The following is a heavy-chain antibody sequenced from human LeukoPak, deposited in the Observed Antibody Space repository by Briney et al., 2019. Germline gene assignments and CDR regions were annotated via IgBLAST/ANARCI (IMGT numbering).Heavy chain of an antibody. CDR1: GFTFSSYA. J-gene: IGHJ4*02. CDR3: ASDYFLDY. V-gene: IGHV3-23*01. CDR2: ISDSGART. D-gene: IGHD6-25*01. Sequence: PGESLRLSCAASGFTFSSYAMTWVRQAPGKGLEWVSTISDSGARTNYADSAKGRFTISRDNSMNTLYLQMNSLRADDTAVYYCASDYFLDYWGQGTLVTVSS.